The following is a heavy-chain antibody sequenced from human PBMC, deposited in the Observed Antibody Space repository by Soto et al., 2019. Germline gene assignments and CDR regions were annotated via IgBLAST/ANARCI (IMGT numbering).Heavy chain of an antibody. CDR2: IWYDGSNK. Sequence: GGSLRLSCAASGFTFSSYGMHWVRQAPGKGLEWVAVIWYDGSNKYYADSVKGRFTISRDNSKNTLYLQMNSLRAEDTAVYYCARELNFWSGLLDYWGQGTLVTVSS. CDR3: ARELNFWSGLLDY. CDR1: GFTFSSYG. J-gene: IGHJ4*02. D-gene: IGHD3-3*01. V-gene: IGHV3-33*01.